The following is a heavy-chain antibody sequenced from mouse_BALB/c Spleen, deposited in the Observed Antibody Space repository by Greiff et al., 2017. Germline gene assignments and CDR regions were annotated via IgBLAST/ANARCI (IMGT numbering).Heavy chain of an antibody. CDR3: ARHYYCYIDY. CDR1: GFAFSSYD. V-gene: IGHV5-12-1*01. J-gene: IGHJ2*01. D-gene: IGHD1-1*01. CDR2: ISSGGGST. Sequence: EVMLVESGGGLVKPGGSLKLSCAASGFAFSSYDMSWVRQTPEKRLEWVAYISSGGGSTYYPDTVKGRFTISRDNAKNTLYLQMSSLKSEDTAMYCCARHYYCYIDYWGQGTTLTVSS.